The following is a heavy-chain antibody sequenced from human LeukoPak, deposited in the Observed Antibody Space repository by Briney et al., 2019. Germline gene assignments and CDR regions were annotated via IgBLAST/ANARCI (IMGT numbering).Heavy chain of an antibody. CDR3: TTESPIDY. Sequence: GGSLRLSCAASGFTFSNAWMSWVRQAPGKGLEWVDRIKSKTDGGTTDYAAPVKGRFTISRDDSKNTLYLQMNSLKTEDTAVYYCTTESPIDYWGQGTLVTVSS. CDR2: IKSKTDGGTT. CDR1: GFTFSNAW. V-gene: IGHV3-15*01. J-gene: IGHJ4*02.